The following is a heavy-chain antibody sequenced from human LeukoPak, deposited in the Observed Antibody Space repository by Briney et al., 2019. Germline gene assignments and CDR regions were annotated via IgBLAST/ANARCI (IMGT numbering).Heavy chain of an antibody. Sequence: PGGSLRLSCAASGFTFSSYEMNRVRQAPGKGLEWVSYISSSGSTIYYADSVKGRFTISRDNAKNSLYLQMNSLRAEDTAVYYCARDIGYNYVDYWGQGTLVTVSS. CDR2: ISSSGSTI. CDR3: ARDIGYNYVDY. CDR1: GFTFSSYE. D-gene: IGHD5-24*01. V-gene: IGHV3-48*03. J-gene: IGHJ4*02.